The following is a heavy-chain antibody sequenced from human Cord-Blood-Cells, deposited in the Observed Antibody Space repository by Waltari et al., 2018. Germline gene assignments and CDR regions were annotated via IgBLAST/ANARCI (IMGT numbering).Heavy chain of an antibody. CDR3: ARVGFGVRRFWYFDL. Sequence: QVQLQESGPGLVKPSETLSLTCTFSGGSISSYYWSWLRQPAGKGLEWIGRIYTSGSTNYNPSLKSRVTMSVDTSKNQFSLKLSSVTAADTAVYYCARVGFGVRRFWYFDLWGRGTLVTVSS. D-gene: IGHD3-3*01. J-gene: IGHJ2*01. V-gene: IGHV4-4*07. CDR1: GGSISSYY. CDR2: IYTSGST.